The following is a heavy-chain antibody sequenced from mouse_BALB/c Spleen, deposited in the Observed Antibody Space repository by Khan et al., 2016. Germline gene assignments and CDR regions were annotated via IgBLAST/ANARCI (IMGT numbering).Heavy chain of an antibody. J-gene: IGHJ2*01. CDR3: ARLEDI. Sequence: QAQLKESGPGLVAPSQSLSITCTVSGFSLTSYGVHWVRQPPGKGLEWLGVIWAGGSTNYNSALMSRLSISKDNSKSQVFLKMTSLQADDTAMDYCARLEDIWGQGTTLTVTS. CDR1: GFSLTSYG. CDR2: IWAGGST. V-gene: IGHV2-9*02. D-gene: IGHD1-3*01.